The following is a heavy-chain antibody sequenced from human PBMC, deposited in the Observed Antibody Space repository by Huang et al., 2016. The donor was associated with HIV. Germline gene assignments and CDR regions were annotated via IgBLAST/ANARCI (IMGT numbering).Heavy chain of an antibody. V-gene: IGHV3-30*02. Sequence: QVQLVESGGGVVQPGGSLRLSCAASGSTFSNYGMHWVRHAPGKGLEWVTFIRNDGNKKYYSVSVKGRLTITRDTSKNTLNLQMTSQRTEDTAVNRCATEVYAFGSGSPTPDYWGQGTLVTVSS. CDR3: ATEVYAFGSGSPTPDY. CDR1: GSTFSNYG. CDR2: IRNDGNKK. D-gene: IGHD3-10*01. J-gene: IGHJ4*02.